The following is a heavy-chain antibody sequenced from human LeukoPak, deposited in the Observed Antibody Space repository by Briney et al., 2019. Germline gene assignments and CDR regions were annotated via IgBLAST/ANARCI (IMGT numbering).Heavy chain of an antibody. D-gene: IGHD3-9*01. V-gene: IGHV3-33*01. CDR2: IWYDGSNK. CDR3: ARDDNYYDILTGYYNPVGYFQH. J-gene: IGHJ1*01. Sequence: PGGSPRLSCAASGFTFSSYGMHWVRQAPGKGLEWVAVIWYDGSNKYSADSVKGRFTISRDNSKNTLYLQMSSLRAEDTAVYYCARDDNYYDILTGYYNPVGYFQHWGQGTLVTVSS. CDR1: GFTFSSYG.